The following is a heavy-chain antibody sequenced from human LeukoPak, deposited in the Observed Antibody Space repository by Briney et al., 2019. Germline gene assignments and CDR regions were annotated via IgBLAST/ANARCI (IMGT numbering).Heavy chain of an antibody. V-gene: IGHV4-34*01. CDR1: GGSFSGYY. Sequence: PPENLSLTCAVYGGSFSGYYWSWIRQPPGKGLEWIGEINHSGSTNYNPSLKSRVTISVDTSKNQFSLKLSSVTAADTAVYYCARGRLTSCYDYWGQGTLVTVSS. CDR2: INHSGST. CDR3: ARGRLTSCYDY. J-gene: IGHJ4*02. D-gene: IGHD2-2*01.